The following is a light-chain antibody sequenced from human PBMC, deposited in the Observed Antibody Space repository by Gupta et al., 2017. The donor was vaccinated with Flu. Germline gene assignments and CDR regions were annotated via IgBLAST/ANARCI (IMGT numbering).Light chain of an antibody. CDR1: QSLSSSN. CDR2: GTS. CDR3: HQYNNWPRT. V-gene: IGKV3-15*01. Sequence: EIVMTQSPASLSVSPGERATLSCRASQSLSSSNLAWFQQKPGQAPRLLIFGTSTRVTGIPARFSGSGSGTVFTLTIDSLQSEDCAVYYCHQYNNWPRTFGQGTKVELK. J-gene: IGKJ1*01.